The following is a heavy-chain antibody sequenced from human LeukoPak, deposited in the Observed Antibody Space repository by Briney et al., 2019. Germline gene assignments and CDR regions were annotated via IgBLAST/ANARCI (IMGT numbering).Heavy chain of an antibody. CDR1: GYSFTSYD. CDR2: MNPNSGNT. Sequence: GASVKVSCKASGYSFTSYDINWVRQATGQGLEWMGWMNPNSGNTGYAQKFQGRVTMARSTSISTAYMELSSLRCEDTAVYYCARVQRFTFPLKYYFDYWGQGTLVTVSS. V-gene: IGHV1-8*01. J-gene: IGHJ4*02. D-gene: IGHD2-21*01. CDR3: ARVQRFTFPLKYYFDY.